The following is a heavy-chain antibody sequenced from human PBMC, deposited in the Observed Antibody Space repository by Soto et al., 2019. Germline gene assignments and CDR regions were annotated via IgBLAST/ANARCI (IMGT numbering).Heavy chain of an antibody. CDR3: ARAPSSGWPYYYYYYGMDV. CDR2: IYYSGST. V-gene: IGHV4-61*01. CDR1: GGSVSSGSYY. Sequence: SETLSLTCTVSGGSVSSGSYYWSWIRQPPGKGLEWIGYIYYSGSTNYNPSLKSRVTISVDTSKNQFSLKLSSVTAADTAVYYCARAPSSGWPYYYYYYGMDVWGQGTTVTVSS. D-gene: IGHD6-19*01. J-gene: IGHJ6*02.